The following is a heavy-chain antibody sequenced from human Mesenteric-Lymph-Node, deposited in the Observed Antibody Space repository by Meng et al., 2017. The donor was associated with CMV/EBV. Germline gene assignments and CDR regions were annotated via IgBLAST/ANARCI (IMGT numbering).Heavy chain of an antibody. V-gene: IGHV2-5*02. Sequence: CTFSGFSLSTSGVGVGWIRQPPGKALEWLALIYWDDDKRYSPSLKSRLTITKGTSENQVVLTMTNMDPVDTATYFCAHLWLLPQIFDYWGQGTLVTVSS. D-gene: IGHD3-22*01. J-gene: IGHJ4*02. CDR1: GFSLSTSGVG. CDR2: IYWDDDK. CDR3: AHLWLLPQIFDY.